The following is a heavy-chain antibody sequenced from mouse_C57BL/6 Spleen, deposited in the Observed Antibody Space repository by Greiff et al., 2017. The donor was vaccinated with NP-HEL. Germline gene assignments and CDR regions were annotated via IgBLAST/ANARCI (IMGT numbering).Heavy chain of an antibody. Sequence: EVQRVEPGAELVRPGSSVKMSCKTSGYTFTSYGINWVKQRPGQGLEWIGYIYPGNGYTEYNEKFKGKATLTSDTSSSTAYMQLSSLTSEDSAIYFCARDDGGGGYFDVWGTGTTVTVSS. D-gene: IGHD2-3*01. CDR1: GYTFTSYG. CDR3: ARDDGGGGYFDV. J-gene: IGHJ1*03. CDR2: IYPGNGYT. V-gene: IGHV1-58*01.